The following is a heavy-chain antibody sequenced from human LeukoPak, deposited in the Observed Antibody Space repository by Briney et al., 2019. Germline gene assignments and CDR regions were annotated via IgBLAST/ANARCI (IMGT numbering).Heavy chain of an antibody. CDR2: IKQDGSEQ. CDR1: GFTFSSYW. V-gene: IGHV3-7*01. J-gene: IGHJ3*02. Sequence: GGSLRLSCAASGFTFSSYWMSWVRQAPGKGLEWVANIKQDGSEQYYVDAMKGRFTISRDNAKNSLYLQMNSLRAEDTAVYYCARGDYSGSGSFVDAFDIWGQGTMVTVSS. D-gene: IGHD3-10*01. CDR3: ARGDYSGSGSFVDAFDI.